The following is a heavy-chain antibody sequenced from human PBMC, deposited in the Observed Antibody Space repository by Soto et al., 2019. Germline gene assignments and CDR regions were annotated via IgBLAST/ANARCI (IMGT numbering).Heavy chain of an antibody. V-gene: IGHV4-31*03. Sequence: SETLSLTCTVSGGSISSGGYYWSWIRQHPGKGLEWIGYIYYSGSTYYNPSLKSRVTISVDTSKNQFSLKLSSVTAADTAVYYCARATYYYDSSQYYFDYWGQGTLVTVSS. J-gene: IGHJ4*02. CDR3: ARATYYYDSSQYYFDY. CDR2: IYYSGST. D-gene: IGHD3-22*01. CDR1: GGSISSGGYY.